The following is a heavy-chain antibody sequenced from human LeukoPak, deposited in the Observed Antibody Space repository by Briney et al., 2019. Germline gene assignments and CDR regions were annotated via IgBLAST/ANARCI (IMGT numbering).Heavy chain of an antibody. J-gene: IGHJ4*02. CDR1: GFTFSNYA. D-gene: IGHD3-9*01. Sequence: PGGSLRLSCAASGFTFSNYAMGWVRQAPGKGLEWGSSIRGTVDNTHYADAVKGRFTISRDISKNTLYLQMNSLRAEDTARYYCPKASTRDTGYYFDSWGQGTLVTVSS. CDR2: IRGTVDNT. CDR3: PKASTRDTGYYFDS. V-gene: IGHV3-23*01.